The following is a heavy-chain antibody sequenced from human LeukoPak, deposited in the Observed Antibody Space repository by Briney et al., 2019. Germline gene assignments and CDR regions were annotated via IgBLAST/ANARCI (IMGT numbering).Heavy chain of an antibody. D-gene: IGHD2-2*01. J-gene: IGHJ4*02. V-gene: IGHV3-48*03. CDR3: ARRDCSSTSCTLDY. Sequence: GGSLRLSCAASGLTFKSYEKHWVRQAPGKGLEWVSYISSSGSTMYYADSVRGRLTISRENAKNLLYLEVNSLRAEDTAVYYCARRDCSSTSCTLDYWGQGTLVIVSS. CDR1: GLTFKSYE. CDR2: ISSSGSTM.